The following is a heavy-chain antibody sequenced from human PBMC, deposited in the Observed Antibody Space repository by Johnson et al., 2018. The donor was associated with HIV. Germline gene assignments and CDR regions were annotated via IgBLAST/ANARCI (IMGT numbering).Heavy chain of an antibody. V-gene: IGHV3-11*04. CDR1: GFTVSSNY. CDR2: ISSSGSTI. J-gene: IGHJ3*02. D-gene: IGHD2-21*02. Sequence: QVQLVESGGGLVQTGGSLRLSCAASGFTVSSNYMSWVRQAPGKGLEWVSYISSSGSTIYYADSVKGRFTLSRENAKNSLYLQMNSLRAEDTAVYYCARDRNCGGDCDAFDIWGQGTMVTVSS. CDR3: ARDRNCGGDCDAFDI.